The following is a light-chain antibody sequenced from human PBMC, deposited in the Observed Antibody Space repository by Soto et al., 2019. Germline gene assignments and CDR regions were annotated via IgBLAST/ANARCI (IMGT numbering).Light chain of an antibody. CDR2: LTY. CDR1: HGISND. CDR3: QQANSFPLT. Sequence: DIQMTQFPSPLSASVWDRVTSKGRASHGISNDLGWYQQKPGKAPKLLIYLTYSLQTGVQSRFSGSGSGTDFTLTISSLQPEDFATYYCQQANSFPLTFGQGTRLEI. V-gene: IGKV1-12*01. J-gene: IGKJ5*01.